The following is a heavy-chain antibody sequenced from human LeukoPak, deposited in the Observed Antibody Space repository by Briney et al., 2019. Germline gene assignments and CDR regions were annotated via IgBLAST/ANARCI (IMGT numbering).Heavy chain of an antibody. D-gene: IGHD3-10*01. CDR1: GFTFSSYE. CDR3: ARWLFPYGSGSYPGMGY. CDR2: ISSSGSTI. J-gene: IGHJ4*02. V-gene: IGHV3-48*03. Sequence: GGSLRLSCAASGFTFSSYEMNWVRQAPGKGLEWVSYISSSGSTIYYADSVKGLFTISRDNAKNSLYLQMNSLRAEDTAVYYCARWLFPYGSGSYPGMGYWGQGTLVTVPS.